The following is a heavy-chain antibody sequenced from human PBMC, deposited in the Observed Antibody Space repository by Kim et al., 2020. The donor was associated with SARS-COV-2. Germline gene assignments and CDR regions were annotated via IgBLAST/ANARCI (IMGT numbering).Heavy chain of an antibody. CDR1: GFTFSSYW. Sequence: GGSLRLSCAASGFTFSSYWMSWVRQAPGKGLEWVANIKQDGSEKYYVDSVKGRFTISRDNAKNSLYLQMNSLRAEDTAVYYCARASTLGYSSSWYLDAFDIWGQGTMVTVSS. J-gene: IGHJ3*02. V-gene: IGHV3-7*01. CDR2: IKQDGSEK. D-gene: IGHD6-13*01. CDR3: ARASTLGYSSSWYLDAFDI.